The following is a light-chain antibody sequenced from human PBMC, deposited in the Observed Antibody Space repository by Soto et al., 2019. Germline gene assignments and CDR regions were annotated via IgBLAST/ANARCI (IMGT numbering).Light chain of an antibody. Sequence: QSVLTQPPSVSGAPGQRVTISCAGNSFNIGSGYDVHWYQQLPGAAPKLLIYDNNNRPSGVPDRFSGSKSGASASLAITGLQAEDEADYYCSSFSSITREVFGGGTKVTVL. CDR3: SSFSSITREV. J-gene: IGLJ2*01. CDR1: SFNIGSGYD. V-gene: IGLV1-40*01. CDR2: DNN.